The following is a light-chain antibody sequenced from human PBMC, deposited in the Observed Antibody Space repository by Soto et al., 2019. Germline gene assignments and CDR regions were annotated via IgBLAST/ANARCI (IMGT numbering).Light chain of an antibody. CDR1: TSNIGSNY. V-gene: IGLV1-47*01. J-gene: IGLJ1*01. CDR2: RNN. Sequence: QSVLTQPPSASRTPGQGVTISCAGSTSNIGSNYVYWYQQLPGTAPKLLIYRNNQRPSGVPDRFSGFKCGTSASLACSGLRSDDEADYVCATWDDSLNGFYVFGTGTKVTVL. CDR3: ATWDDSLNGFYV.